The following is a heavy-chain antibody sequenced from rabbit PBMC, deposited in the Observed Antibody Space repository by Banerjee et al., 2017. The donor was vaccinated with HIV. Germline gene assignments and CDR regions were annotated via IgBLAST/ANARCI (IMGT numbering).Heavy chain of an antibody. CDR3: ARDAGGDGYSNDL. Sequence: SGGDLVKPGASLTLTCTASGFSFSSSYWICWVRQAPGKGLEWIACINTSTGNTVYASWAKGRFTISKTSSTTVTLQMTSLTAADTATYFCARDAGGDGYSNDLWGPGTLVTVS. J-gene: IGHJ4*01. V-gene: IGHV1S45*01. CDR2: INTSTGNT. CDR1: GFSFSSSYW. D-gene: IGHD7-1*01.